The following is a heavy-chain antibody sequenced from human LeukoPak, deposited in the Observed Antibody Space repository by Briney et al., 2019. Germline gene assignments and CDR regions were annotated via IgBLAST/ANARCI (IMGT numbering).Heavy chain of an antibody. CDR3: AKYQAIWRGYFDY. Sequence: GGSLRLSCAASGFTFSSYAMSWVRQAPGKGLEWVSAISGSGGSTYYADSVKGRFTISRDNSENTLYLQMNSLRAEDTALYYCAKYQAIWRGYFDYWGQGTLVTVSS. J-gene: IGHJ4*02. V-gene: IGHV3-23*01. CDR1: GFTFSSYA. D-gene: IGHD3-3*01. CDR2: ISGSGGST.